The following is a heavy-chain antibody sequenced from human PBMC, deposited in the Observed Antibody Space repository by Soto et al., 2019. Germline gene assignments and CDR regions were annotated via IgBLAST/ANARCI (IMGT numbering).Heavy chain of an antibody. CDR1: SGSIRSSNW. J-gene: IGHJ4*02. CDR3: ATLKQLITFGGVIGNGPHFDY. V-gene: IGHV4-4*02. D-gene: IGHD3-16*02. Sequence: SETLSLTCAVSSGSIRSSNWWSWVRQSPGKGLEWIGEIYHSGNTNYNPSLKSRVTISVDTSKNQFSLKLSSVTAADTAVYYCATLKQLITFGGVIGNGPHFDYWGQGTLVTVSS. CDR2: IYHSGNT.